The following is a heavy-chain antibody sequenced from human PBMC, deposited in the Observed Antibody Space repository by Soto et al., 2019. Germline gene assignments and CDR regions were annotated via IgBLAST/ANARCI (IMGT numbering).Heavy chain of an antibody. D-gene: IGHD3-10*01. J-gene: IGHJ4*02. CDR1: GFTFSSYA. V-gene: IGHV3-23*01. CDR3: AKSAGFGELLSHYYFDY. CDR2: IGGSAVNT. Sequence: EVQLLESGGGLVQPGGSLRLSCAASGFTFSSYAKSWVRQAPGKGLEWVSAIGGSAVNTYYADSVRGRFTISRDNSEGTLSLQMNGLRAEDTAVYYCAKSAGFGELLSHYYFDYWGQGTLVTISS.